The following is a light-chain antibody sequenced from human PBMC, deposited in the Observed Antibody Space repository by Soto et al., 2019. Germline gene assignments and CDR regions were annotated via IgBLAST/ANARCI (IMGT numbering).Light chain of an antibody. J-gene: IGKJ1*01. V-gene: IGKV1-39*01. CDR3: QQSYRTPQT. CDR1: QSISTN. CDR2: AAS. Sequence: DIQMTQSPSSLSASVGDRVTITCRASQSISTNLYWYQQKPGKAPKLLIKAASSLESAVPSRFSGSGSGTDFTLTINSLQREDFATYYCQQSYRTPQTFGQGTKVEIK.